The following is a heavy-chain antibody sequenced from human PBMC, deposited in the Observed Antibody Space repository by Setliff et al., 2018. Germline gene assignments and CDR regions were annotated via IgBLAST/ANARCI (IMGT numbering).Heavy chain of an antibody. Sequence: SETLSLTCTVSGASISSHYWSWIRQPPGKGLEWIGHIYTSGSTNYNPSLKSRVTISVDTSKNQFSLKLSSVTAADTAVYYCARVPAGEWLPHDWYFDLWGRGTLVTVSS. V-gene: IGHV4-4*08. CDR3: ARVPAGEWLPHDWYFDL. J-gene: IGHJ2*01. CDR2: IYTSGST. CDR1: GASISSHY. D-gene: IGHD3-3*01.